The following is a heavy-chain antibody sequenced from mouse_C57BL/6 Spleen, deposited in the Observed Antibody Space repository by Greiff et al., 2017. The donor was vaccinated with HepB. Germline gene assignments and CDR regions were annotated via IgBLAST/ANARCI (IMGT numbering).Heavy chain of an antibody. J-gene: IGHJ1*03. CDR3: ARSGGYGNWYFDV. Sequence: EVKLQQSGPELVKPGDSVKISCKASGYSFTGYFMNWVMQSHGKSLEWIGRINPYNGDTFYNQKFKGKATLTVDKSSSTAHMELRSLTSEDSAVYYCARSGGYGNWYFDVWGTGTTVTVSS. D-gene: IGHD1-2*01. CDR2: INPYNGDT. V-gene: IGHV1-20*01. CDR1: GYSFTGYF.